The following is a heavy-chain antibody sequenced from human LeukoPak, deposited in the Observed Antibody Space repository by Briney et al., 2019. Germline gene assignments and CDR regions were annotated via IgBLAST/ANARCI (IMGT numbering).Heavy chain of an antibody. J-gene: IGHJ4*02. Sequence: PGGSLRLSCTASGFTFSNYGMHWVRQAPGKGLEWVAFTRYDGSNKQYADSVKGRFTISRDNSKNTLYLQMDSLRAEDTAVYYCAKGDKGYNYRYFDYWGLGALVTVSS. D-gene: IGHD5-24*01. CDR1: GFTFSNYG. CDR2: TRYDGSNK. CDR3: AKGDKGYNYRYFDY. V-gene: IGHV3-30*02.